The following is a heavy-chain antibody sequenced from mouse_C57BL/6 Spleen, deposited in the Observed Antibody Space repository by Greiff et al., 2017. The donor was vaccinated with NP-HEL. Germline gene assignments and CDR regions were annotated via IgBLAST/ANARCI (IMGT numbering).Heavy chain of an antibody. CDR3: ARTTHYAMDY. V-gene: IGHV1-69*01. D-gene: IGHD5-5*01. J-gene: IGHJ4*01. Sequence: VQLQQSGAELVMPGASVKLSCKASGYTFTGYWMHWVKQRPGQGLEWIGEIDPSDSYTNYNQKFKGKSTLTVDKSSSTAYMQLSSLTSEDSAVYYCARTTHYAMDYWGQGTSVTVSS. CDR1: GYTFTGYW. CDR2: IDPSDSYT.